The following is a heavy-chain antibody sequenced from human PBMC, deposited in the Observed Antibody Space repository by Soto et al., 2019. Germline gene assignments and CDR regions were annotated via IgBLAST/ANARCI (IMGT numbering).Heavy chain of an antibody. CDR1: EFTFSNYG. CDR3: ARDDEYSGNGMDV. CDR2: ILNDGSNR. D-gene: IGHD3-10*01. J-gene: IGHJ6*02. Sequence: QGQLVESGGGGVQPGRSLRLSCAASEFTFSNYGMHWVRQAPGKGLEWVAVILNDGSNRYHADSVKDRFTISRDNSKNTLYLQINSLRAEDTAVDYCARDDEYSGNGMDVWGQGTTVTVS. V-gene: IGHV3-33*01.